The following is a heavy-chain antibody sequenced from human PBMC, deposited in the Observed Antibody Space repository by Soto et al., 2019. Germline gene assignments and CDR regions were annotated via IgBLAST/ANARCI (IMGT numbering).Heavy chain of an antibody. CDR2: ISYDGSNK. CDR3: AREGFIYYYYGMDV. J-gene: IGHJ6*02. CDR1: GFTFSSYA. Sequence: GGSLRLSCAASGFTFSSYAMHWVRQAPGKGLEWVAVISYDGSNKYYADSVKGRFTISRDNSKNTLYLQMNSLRAEDTAVYYCAREGFIYYYYGMDVWGQGTTVTVS. V-gene: IGHV3-30-3*01.